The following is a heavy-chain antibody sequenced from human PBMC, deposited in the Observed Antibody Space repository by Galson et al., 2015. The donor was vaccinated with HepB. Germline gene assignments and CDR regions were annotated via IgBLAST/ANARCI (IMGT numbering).Heavy chain of an antibody. Sequence: SLRLSCAASGFTFTSYAMSWVRQAPGKGLEWVSAISGFDSSTYYADSVKGRFTISRDNSKNTLYLQMNSLRAEDTTVYYCAKGLVYWYFDLWGRGTLVTVSS. V-gene: IGHV3-23*01. CDR3: AKGLVYWYFDL. D-gene: IGHD6-19*01. CDR1: GFTFTSYA. J-gene: IGHJ2*01. CDR2: ISGFDSST.